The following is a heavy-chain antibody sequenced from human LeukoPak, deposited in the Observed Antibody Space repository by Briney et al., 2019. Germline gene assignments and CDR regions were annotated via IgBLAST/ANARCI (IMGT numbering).Heavy chain of an antibody. V-gene: IGHV5-51*01. J-gene: IGHJ5*02. CDR3: ARGYGSGRNYRGWSDP. Sequence: GESLKISCNGSGYSFTSYWIGWVRQMPGKGLEWMGIIYPGDSDTRYSPSFQGQVTISADKSISTAYLQWSSLKASDTAMYYCARGYGSGRNYRGWSDPWGQGTLVTVSS. CDR1: GYSFTSYW. CDR2: IYPGDSDT. D-gene: IGHD3-10*01.